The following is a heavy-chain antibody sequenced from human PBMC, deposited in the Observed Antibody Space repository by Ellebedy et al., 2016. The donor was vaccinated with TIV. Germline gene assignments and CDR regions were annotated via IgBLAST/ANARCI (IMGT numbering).Heavy chain of an antibody. CDR3: ARASFYDVDLSGWYFDI. J-gene: IGHJ2*01. V-gene: IGHV3-66*01. CDR2: ISSAGST. Sequence: ETLSLTCAVYGGSISSSTWWSWVRQSPGKGLEWVSIISSAGSTYYADSVKGRFTISKDNSKNTLNLQMTSLRAEDTAVYYCARASFYDVDLSGWYFDIWGRGTLVTVSS. D-gene: IGHD3-10*02. CDR1: GGSISSSTW.